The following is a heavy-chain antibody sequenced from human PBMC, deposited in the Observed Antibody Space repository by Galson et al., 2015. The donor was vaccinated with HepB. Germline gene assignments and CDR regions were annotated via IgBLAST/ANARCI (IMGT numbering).Heavy chain of an antibody. V-gene: IGHV3-23*01. Sequence: RLSCAASGFTFSSYAMSWVRQAPGKGLEWVSAISGSGGSTYYADSVKGRFTISRDNSKNTLYLQMNSLRAENTAVYYCAKDVELTTVTTAFDYWGQGTLVTVSS. J-gene: IGHJ4*02. CDR3: AKDVELTTVTTAFDY. CDR2: ISGSGGST. CDR1: GFTFSSYA. D-gene: IGHD4-11*01.